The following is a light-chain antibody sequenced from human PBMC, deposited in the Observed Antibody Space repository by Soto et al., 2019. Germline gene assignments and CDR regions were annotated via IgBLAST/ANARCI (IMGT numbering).Light chain of an antibody. J-gene: IGLJ2*01. Sequence: QSALTQPASVSGFPGQSITIPCTGTSSDVGGYKYVSWYQQHPGKAPKLIIYEVSNRPSGVSNRFSGSKSGNTASLTISGLQAEDEADYYCSSYTSSSTVVFGGGTKVTVL. V-gene: IGLV2-14*01. CDR3: SSYTSSSTVV. CDR1: SSDVGGYKY. CDR2: EVS.